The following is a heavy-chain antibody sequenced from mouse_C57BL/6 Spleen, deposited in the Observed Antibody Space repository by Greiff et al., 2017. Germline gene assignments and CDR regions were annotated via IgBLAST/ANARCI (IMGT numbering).Heavy chain of an antibody. CDR2: INPSSGYT. CDR1: GYTFTSST. J-gene: IGHJ2*01. V-gene: IGHV1-4*01. Sequence: QVQLQQSGAELARPGASVKMSCKASGYTFTSSTMHWVKQRPGQGLEWIGYINPSSGYTKYNQKFKDKATLTADKSSSTAYMQLSSLTSEDSAVYYCARGRIFFDYWGQGTTLTGAS. CDR3: ARGRIFFDY.